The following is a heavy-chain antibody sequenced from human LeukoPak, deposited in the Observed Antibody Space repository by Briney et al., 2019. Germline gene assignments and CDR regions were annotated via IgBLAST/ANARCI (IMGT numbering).Heavy chain of an antibody. V-gene: IGHV3-11*01. CDR3: ARAAMVRLLFDY. J-gene: IGHJ4*02. Sequence: PGGSLRLSCAASGFTFSDYYMSRIRQAPGKGLEWVSYVSSSGSTIYYADSVKGRFTISRDNAKNSLYLQMNSLRAEDTAVYYCARAAMVRLLFDYWGQGTLVTVSS. CDR1: GFTFSDYY. CDR2: VSSSGSTI. D-gene: IGHD5-18*01.